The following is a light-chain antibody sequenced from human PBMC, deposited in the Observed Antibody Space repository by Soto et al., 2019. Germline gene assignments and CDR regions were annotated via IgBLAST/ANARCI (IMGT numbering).Light chain of an antibody. J-gene: IGLJ2*01. CDR2: LNSDGSH. CDR3: QTWGRGIVV. V-gene: IGLV4-69*02. Sequence: QLVLTQSPSASASLGASVNLTCTLTGGHSTYSIGWHQQQPQRGPRFLMRLNSDGSHSKEDGIPDRFSGSSSGAERFLTISSLQSEDEADYYCQTWGRGIVVFGGGTKLTVL. CDR1: GGHSTYS.